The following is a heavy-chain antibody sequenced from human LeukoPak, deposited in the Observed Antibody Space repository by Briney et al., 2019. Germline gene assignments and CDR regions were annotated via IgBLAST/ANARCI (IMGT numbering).Heavy chain of an antibody. CDR1: GFTFSSYA. CDR2: ISGSGGST. J-gene: IGHJ4*02. V-gene: IGHV3-23*01. D-gene: IGHD3-22*01. Sequence: QTGGSLRLSCAASGFTFSSYAMSWVRQAPGKGLEWVSAISGSGGSTYYADSVKGRFTISRDNSKNTLYLQINSLRAEDTAVYYCAKSMYYYDSSGYSFDYWGQGTLVTVSS. CDR3: AKSMYYYDSSGYSFDY.